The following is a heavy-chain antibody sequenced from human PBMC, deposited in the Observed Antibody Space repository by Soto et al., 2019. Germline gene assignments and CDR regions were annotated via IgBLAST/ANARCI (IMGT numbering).Heavy chain of an antibody. Sequence: ASVKVSCKASGGTFSSYAISWVRQAPGQGLEWMGGIIPIFGTANYAQKFQGRVTITADESTSTAYMELSSLRSEDTAVYYCAKAVADPYNWFEPWGQGTLVTVSS. V-gene: IGHV1-69*13. CDR1: GGTFSSYA. CDR3: AKAVADPYNWFEP. J-gene: IGHJ5*02. CDR2: IIPIFGTA. D-gene: IGHD6-19*01.